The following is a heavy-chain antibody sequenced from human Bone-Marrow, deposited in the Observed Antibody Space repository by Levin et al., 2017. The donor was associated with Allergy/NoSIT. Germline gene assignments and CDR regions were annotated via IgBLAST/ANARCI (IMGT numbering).Heavy chain of an antibody. D-gene: IGHD5-18*01. Sequence: GGSLRLSCAASGFTFSSYAMHWVRQAPGKGLEWVAVISYDGSNKYYADSVKGRFTISRDNSKNTLYLQMNSLRAEDTAVYYCARASRGYSYGYSIWDYWGQGTLVTVSS. CDR2: ISYDGSNK. J-gene: IGHJ4*02. CDR3: ARASRGYSYGYSIWDY. CDR1: GFTFSSYA. V-gene: IGHV3-30-3*01.